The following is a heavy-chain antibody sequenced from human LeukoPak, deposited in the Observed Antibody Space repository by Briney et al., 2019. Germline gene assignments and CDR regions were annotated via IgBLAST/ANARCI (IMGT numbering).Heavy chain of an antibody. Sequence: ASVKVSCKASGGTFSSYAISWVRQAPGQGLEWMGWINPNSGGTNYAQKFQGRVTMTRDTSISTAYMELSRLRSDDTAVYYCARDGTSWRRNWFDPWGQGTLVTVSS. J-gene: IGHJ5*02. CDR1: GGTFSSYA. CDR3: ARDGTSWRRNWFDP. D-gene: IGHD2-2*01. V-gene: IGHV1-2*02. CDR2: INPNSGGT.